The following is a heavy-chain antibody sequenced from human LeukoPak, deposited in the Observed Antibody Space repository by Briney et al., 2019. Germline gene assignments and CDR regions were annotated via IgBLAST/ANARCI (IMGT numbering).Heavy chain of an antibody. V-gene: IGHV4-59*01. Sequence: PPETLSLTCTVSGGSISGYYRSWIRQPPGKGLEWIGYIYYSGSTNYKPSLKSRVTISVDTSKNQFSLKLSSVNAADTAVYYCARGCSAGTPHNWFDPWGQGTLVTVSS. CDR2: IYYSGST. J-gene: IGHJ5*02. D-gene: IGHD6-13*01. CDR1: GGSISGYY. CDR3: ARGCSAGTPHNWFDP.